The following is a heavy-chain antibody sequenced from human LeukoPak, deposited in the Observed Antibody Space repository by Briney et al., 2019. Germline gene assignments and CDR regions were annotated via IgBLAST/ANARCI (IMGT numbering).Heavy chain of an antibody. CDR3: ARDGPFDY. Sequence: SGGSLRLSCAASGFTVGSNYMSWVRQAPGKGLEWVSVIYSGGSTYYADSVKGRFTISRDNSKNTLYLQMNSLRAEDTAVYYFARDGPFDYWGQGTLVTVSS. CDR1: GFTVGSNY. J-gene: IGHJ4*02. V-gene: IGHV3-53*01. CDR2: IYSGGST.